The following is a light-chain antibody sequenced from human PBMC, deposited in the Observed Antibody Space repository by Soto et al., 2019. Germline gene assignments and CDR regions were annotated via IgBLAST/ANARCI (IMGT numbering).Light chain of an antibody. CDR2: DTS. Sequence: VLTQSPATVSLSPGERAIPSCSASQSVSSYLAWYQQKPGQAPRLLIYDTSNRATGVPARFSGSGSGTDLTLTISSLESGDFAVYYCQQRSSWPLITFGQGTRLEIK. V-gene: IGKV3-11*01. CDR1: QSVSSY. J-gene: IGKJ5*01. CDR3: QQRSSWPLIT.